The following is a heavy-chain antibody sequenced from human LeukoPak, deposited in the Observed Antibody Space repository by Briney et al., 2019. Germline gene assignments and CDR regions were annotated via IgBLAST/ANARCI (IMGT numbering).Heavy chain of an antibody. D-gene: IGHD3-16*02. CDR3: ARSIVNTASIVDY. CDR2: INTDGGRT. CDR1: GFTFSSYW. J-gene: IGHJ4*02. Sequence: GGSLRLSCAASGFTFSSYWMHWFRQAPGKGLVWVSRINTDGGRTIYADSVKGRFTISRDNAKNTLYLQMNSLRVEDTAVYYCARSIVNTASIVDYWGQGTLVTVSS. V-gene: IGHV3-74*01.